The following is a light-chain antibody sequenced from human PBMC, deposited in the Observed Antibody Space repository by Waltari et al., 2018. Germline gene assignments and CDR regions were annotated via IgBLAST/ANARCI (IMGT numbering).Light chain of an antibody. J-gene: IGLJ1*01. CDR3: ATWNDNLNDYV. CDR2: SRN. CDR1: NSNIESNP. Sequence: QSVLTQPPSASGTPGQRVTISCSGSNSNIESNPATWYQQLPGTAPKLVMYSRNQRPSGVPDRFSGSKSGTSASLAISGLQSEDEADYYCATWNDNLNDYVFGTGTKVSVL. V-gene: IGLV1-44*01.